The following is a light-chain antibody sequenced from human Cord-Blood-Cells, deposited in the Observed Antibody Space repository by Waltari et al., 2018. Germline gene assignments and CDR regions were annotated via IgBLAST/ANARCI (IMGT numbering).Light chain of an antibody. CDR3: CSYAGSYTFYV. Sequence: ALTQPRSVSGAPGLSVTISCPGTSSDIGGYNYVSPYHQHQVKAPKLMIDDVSKRPSGVPDRFSGSKSGHTASLTISGLQAADEADYYCCSYAGSYTFYVFGTGTKVTVL. V-gene: IGLV2-11*02. CDR2: DVS. J-gene: IGLJ1*01. CDR1: SSDIGGYNY.